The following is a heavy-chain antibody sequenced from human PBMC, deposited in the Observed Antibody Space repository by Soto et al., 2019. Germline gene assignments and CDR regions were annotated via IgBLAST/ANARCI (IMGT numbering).Heavy chain of an antibody. CDR3: ARDSRVGAITCFDY. CDR2: INAGNGNT. V-gene: IGHV1-3*01. Sequence: ASLKVSCKASGYTYTRYAMHWVRQAPGQRLEWMGWINAGNGNTKYSQKFQGRVTITRDTSASTAYMELSSLRSEDTAVYYCARDSRVGAITCFDYWGQGTRVTVSS. D-gene: IGHD1-26*01. J-gene: IGHJ4*02. CDR1: GYTYTRYA.